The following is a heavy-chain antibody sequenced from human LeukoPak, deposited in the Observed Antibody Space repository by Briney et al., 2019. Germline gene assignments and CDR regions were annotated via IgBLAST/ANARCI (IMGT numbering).Heavy chain of an antibody. CDR3: ARQPPTGEYSPYRARFDY. J-gene: IGHJ4*02. CDR1: GYSISSGYY. V-gene: IGHV4-38-2*01. D-gene: IGHD4-11*01. Sequence: SETLSLTCAVSGYSISSGYYWGWIRQPPGKGLECIGSIYHSGSTYYNPSLKSRVTISADTSKNQFPLKLTSVTAADTAVYYCARQPPTGEYSPYRARFDYWGQGTLVTVSS. CDR2: IYHSGST.